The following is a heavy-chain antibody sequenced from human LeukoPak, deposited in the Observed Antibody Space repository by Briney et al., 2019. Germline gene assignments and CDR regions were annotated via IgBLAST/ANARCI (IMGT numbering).Heavy chain of an antibody. V-gene: IGHV4-59*12. CDR1: GGSISSYY. D-gene: IGHD5-18*01. CDR2: IYYSGST. CDR3: ARLIQLWLGGPIDY. Sequence: PTETLSLTCTVSGGSISSYYWSWIRQPPGKGLEWIGYIYYSGSTNYNPSLKSRVTISVDTSKNQFSLKLSSVTAADTAVYYCARLIQLWLGGPIDYWGQGTLVTVSS. J-gene: IGHJ4*02.